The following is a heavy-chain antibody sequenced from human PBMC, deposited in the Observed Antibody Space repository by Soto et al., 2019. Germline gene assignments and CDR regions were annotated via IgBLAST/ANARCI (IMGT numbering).Heavy chain of an antibody. V-gene: IGHV3-33*01. CDR3: ARDGQYPSGWGGSNYYYYMDV. J-gene: IGHJ6*03. D-gene: IGHD6-19*01. CDR1: GFTFSSYG. CDR2: IWYDGSNK. Sequence: GGSLRLSCAASGFTFSSYGMHWVRQAPGKGLEWVAVIWYDGSNKYYADSVKGRFTISRDNSKNTLYLQMNSLRAEDTAVYYCARDGQYPSGWGGSNYYYYMDVWGKGTTVTVSS.